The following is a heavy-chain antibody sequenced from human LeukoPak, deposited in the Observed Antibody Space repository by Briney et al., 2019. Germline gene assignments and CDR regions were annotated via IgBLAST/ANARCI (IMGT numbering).Heavy chain of an antibody. Sequence: GGSLRLYCAASGISFSSHGMHWVRQAPGKGLEWVAVIWYDGSNIYYTDSVKGRFTISRDNSKNTLYLQMNSLRAEDTALYYCARARNDYDSNGFSLLDYWGQGTLVTVSS. CDR3: ARARNDYDSNGFSLLDY. V-gene: IGHV3-33*01. D-gene: IGHD3-22*01. CDR2: IWYDGSNI. J-gene: IGHJ4*02. CDR1: GISFSSHG.